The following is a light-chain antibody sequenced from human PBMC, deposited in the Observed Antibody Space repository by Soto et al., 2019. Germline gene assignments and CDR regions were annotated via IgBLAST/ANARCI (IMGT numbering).Light chain of an antibody. CDR2: EVS. V-gene: IGLV2-8*01. J-gene: IGLJ2*01. CDR1: SSDVGGYNY. CDR3: SSYEGSNNLV. Sequence: QSVLTQPPSASGSPGQSVTISCTGNSSDVGGYNYVSWYQQHPGKAPKLMIYEVSKRPSGVPDRFSGSKSGNTASLTVSGLQAEDEVDYYCSSYEGSNNLVFGGGTKLTVL.